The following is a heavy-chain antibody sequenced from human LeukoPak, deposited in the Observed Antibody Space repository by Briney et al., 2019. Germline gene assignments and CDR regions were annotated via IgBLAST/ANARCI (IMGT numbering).Heavy chain of an antibody. CDR2: INHSGST. J-gene: IGHJ4*02. D-gene: IGHD2-15*01. CDR3: ARLLSRVVAATPAFDY. Sequence: SQTLSLTCTVSGGSVSSGGCYWSWIRQPPGKGLEWIGEINHSGSTNYNPSLKSRVTISVDTSKNQFSLKLSSVTAADTAVYYCARLLSRVVAATPAFDYWGQGTLVTVSS. CDR1: GGSVSSGGCY. V-gene: IGHV4-61*08.